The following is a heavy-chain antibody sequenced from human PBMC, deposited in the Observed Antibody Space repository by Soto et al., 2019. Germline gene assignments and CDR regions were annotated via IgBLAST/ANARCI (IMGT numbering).Heavy chain of an antibody. Sequence: SETLSLTCTVSSVSITSGDYYWSWVRQPPGKGLEWIGHMHYSGSAYYNLSLKSRLSMSVDTSKNLFTLHLSSVTAADTAVYSCSRFWSITGHNYEIGGNHYFDPWGQGTLVTVSS. CDR3: SRFWSITGHNYEIGGNHYFDP. CDR2: MHYSGSA. CDR1: SVSITSGDYY. D-gene: IGHD3-16*01. V-gene: IGHV4-30-4*01. J-gene: IGHJ5*02.